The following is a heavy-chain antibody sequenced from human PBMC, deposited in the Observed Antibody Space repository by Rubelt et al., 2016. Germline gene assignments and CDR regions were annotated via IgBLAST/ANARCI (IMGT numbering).Heavy chain of an antibody. D-gene: IGHD2-15*01. Sequence: EVQLVESGGGLVQPGGSLRLSCAASGFTVSSNYMSWVRQAPGKGLEWVSVIYSGGSTYYADSVKGRFTISRHNSKNTLYLQMISLRAEDTAVYYCARVGDYYYYGMDVWGQGTTVTVSS. CDR3: ARVGDYYYYGMDV. CDR1: GFTVSSNY. J-gene: IGHJ6*02. CDR2: IYSGGST. V-gene: IGHV3-53*04.